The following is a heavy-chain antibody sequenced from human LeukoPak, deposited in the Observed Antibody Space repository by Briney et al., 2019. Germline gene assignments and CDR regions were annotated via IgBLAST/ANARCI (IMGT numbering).Heavy chain of an antibody. CDR1: GGSISSYY. Sequence: PSETLSLTCTVSGGSISSYYWSWIRQPPGKGLEWIGYIYYSGSTNYNPSLKSRVTISVDTSKNQFSLKLSSVTAADTAIYYCARGRVVPAAISYYYYMDVWGKGTTVTVSS. CDR2: IYYSGST. J-gene: IGHJ6*03. D-gene: IGHD2-2*02. CDR3: ARGRVVPAAISYYYYMDV. V-gene: IGHV4-59*01.